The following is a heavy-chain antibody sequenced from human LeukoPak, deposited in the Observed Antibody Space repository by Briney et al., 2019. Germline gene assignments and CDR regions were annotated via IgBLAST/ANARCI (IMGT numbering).Heavy chain of an antibody. Sequence: GGSLRLSCAASGFTFSSYSMNWVRQAPGKGLEWVSSISSSSSYIYYADSVKGRFTISRDNAQNSLYLQMNSLRAEDTAVYYCARPRDRFGRDAFDIWGQGTMVTVSS. CDR2: ISSSSSYI. CDR1: GFTFSSYS. D-gene: IGHD3-10*01. V-gene: IGHV3-21*01. J-gene: IGHJ3*02. CDR3: ARPRDRFGRDAFDI.